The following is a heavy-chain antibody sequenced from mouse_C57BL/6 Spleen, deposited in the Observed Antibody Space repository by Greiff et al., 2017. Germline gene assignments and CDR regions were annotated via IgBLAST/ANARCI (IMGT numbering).Heavy chain of an antibody. Sequence: QVQLQQPGAELVKPGASVKLSCKASGYTFTSYWMHWVKQRPGQGLEWIGMIHPNSGSTNYNEKFKSKATLTVDKSSSTAYMQLSSLPSEDSAVYYCARTSDGYNDYWGQGTSLTVSS. CDR3: ARTSDGYNDY. J-gene: IGHJ2*02. V-gene: IGHV1-64*01. CDR1: GYTFTSYW. D-gene: IGHD2-3*01. CDR2: IHPNSGST.